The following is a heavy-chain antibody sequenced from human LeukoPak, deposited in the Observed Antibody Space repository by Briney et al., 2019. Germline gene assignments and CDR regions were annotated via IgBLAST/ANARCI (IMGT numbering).Heavy chain of an antibody. V-gene: IGHV3-74*01. Sequence: GGSLRLSCVASGFAVKEYYMYWIRQTPGRGPMWVSRISDDGGTKLYAGFAKGRFIMSRDTAKNTVYLQMNSLRVEDTAKYYCVRDIAPGGTVWFDIWGQGTLVTVSS. CDR3: VRDIAPGGTVWFDI. J-gene: IGHJ5*02. CDR1: GFAVKEYY. D-gene: IGHD6-13*01. CDR2: ISDDGGTK.